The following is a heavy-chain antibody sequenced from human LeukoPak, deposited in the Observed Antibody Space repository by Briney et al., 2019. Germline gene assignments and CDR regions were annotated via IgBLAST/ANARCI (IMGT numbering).Heavy chain of an antibody. Sequence: SQTLSLTCTVSGGSISSGGYYWSWIRRHPGKGLEWIGYIYYSGSTYYNRYLKSRVTISVDTSKNQFSLKLSSVTAADTAVYYCARQGSVAATRGFFDYWGQGTLVTVSS. D-gene: IGHD2-15*01. J-gene: IGHJ4*02. CDR1: GGSISSGGYY. V-gene: IGHV4-31*03. CDR2: IYYSGST. CDR3: ARQGSVAATRGFFDY.